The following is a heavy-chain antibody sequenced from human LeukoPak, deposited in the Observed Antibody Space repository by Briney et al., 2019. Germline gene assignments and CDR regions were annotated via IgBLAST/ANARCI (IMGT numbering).Heavy chain of an antibody. CDR2: ISFDGSNK. Sequence: GGSLRLSCAASGFTFSSYGMHWVRQAPGKGLEWVAVISFDGSNKYYADSVKGRFTISRDNSKNTLYLQMNSLRPEDTAVYYCAKDYYESSGYPDNFDYWGQGTLVTVSS. V-gene: IGHV3-30*18. CDR3: AKDYYESSGYPDNFDY. CDR1: GFTFSSYG. D-gene: IGHD3-22*01. J-gene: IGHJ4*02.